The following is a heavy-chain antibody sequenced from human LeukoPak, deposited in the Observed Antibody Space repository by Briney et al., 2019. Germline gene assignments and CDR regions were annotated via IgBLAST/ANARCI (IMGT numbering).Heavy chain of an antibody. Sequence: PGGSLRFSCAASGFTVSSDYVSWVRQAPGKGLEWVSVMYPGGSTHYADSVRGRFTISRDNSKNTAYLHMNSLRVDDTAVYYCTRETFTIPFDYWGQGTLVTVSS. J-gene: IGHJ4*02. CDR2: MYPGGST. CDR1: GFTVSSDY. CDR3: TRETFTIPFDY. V-gene: IGHV3-53*01. D-gene: IGHD5-24*01.